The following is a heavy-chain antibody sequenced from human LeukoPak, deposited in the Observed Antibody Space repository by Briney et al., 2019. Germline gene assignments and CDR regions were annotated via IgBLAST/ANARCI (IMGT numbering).Heavy chain of an antibody. V-gene: IGHV1-18*01. Sequence: ASVKVSCKASGYTFTTYGISWVRQAPGQGLEWMGWISGYNGNTNYAQKFQGRVTMTTDTSTSTAYMELRSLRSDDTAVYYCARENVWGYNFFAYYMDVWGKGTTVTVSS. CDR3: ARENVWGYNFFAYYMDV. D-gene: IGHD5-24*01. CDR1: GYTFTTYG. J-gene: IGHJ6*03. CDR2: ISGYNGNT.